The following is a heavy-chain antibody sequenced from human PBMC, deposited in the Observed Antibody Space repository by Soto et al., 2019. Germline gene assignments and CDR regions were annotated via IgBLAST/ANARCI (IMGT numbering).Heavy chain of an antibody. J-gene: IGHJ4*02. CDR1: GFTFSDYC. D-gene: IGHD6-19*01. Sequence: EVQLVESGGALVQPGGSLRLSCVASGFTFSDYCMTWVRRAPGKGLEWVANMKADGSEKNYVDSVKGRFTISRDNAHNSLSLQMNSLTAEDTGIYSCARGRAVAVWGQGPVVIVSS. CDR2: MKADGSEK. CDR3: ARGRAVAV. V-gene: IGHV3-7*02.